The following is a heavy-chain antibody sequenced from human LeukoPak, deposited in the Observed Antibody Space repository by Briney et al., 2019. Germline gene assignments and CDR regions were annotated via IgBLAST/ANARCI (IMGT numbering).Heavy chain of an antibody. CDR3: ARPHAPSSSGDLNCFAP. Sequence: GESLKISCKGSGYSFTSYWIGWVRQMPGKGLEWMGIIYPGDSDTRYSPSFQGQVTISADKSISTAYLQWSSLKASDTAMYYCARPHAPSSSGDLNCFAPWGQGTLVTVSS. CDR2: IYPGDSDT. CDR1: GYSFTSYW. V-gene: IGHV5-51*01. J-gene: IGHJ5*02. D-gene: IGHD6-19*01.